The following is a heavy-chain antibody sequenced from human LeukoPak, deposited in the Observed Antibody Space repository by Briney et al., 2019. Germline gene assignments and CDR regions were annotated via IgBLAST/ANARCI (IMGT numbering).Heavy chain of an antibody. CDR3: ARDDSSEYPDY. CDR2: INSDGSST. D-gene: IGHD3-22*01. Sequence: GGSLRLSCTASGFSFSGHWMHWARQLPGKGLVWVSRINSDGSSTSYADSVKGRFTISRDNAKNTLYLQMNSLRAEDTAVYYCARDDSSEYPDYWGQGTLVTVSS. J-gene: IGHJ4*02. V-gene: IGHV3-74*01. CDR1: GFSFSGHW.